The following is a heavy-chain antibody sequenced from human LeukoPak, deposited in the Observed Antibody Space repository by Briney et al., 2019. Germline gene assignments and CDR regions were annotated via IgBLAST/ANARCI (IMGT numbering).Heavy chain of an antibody. D-gene: IGHD2-2*01. CDR2: ISWNSGGI. Sequence: GGSLRLSCAASGFTFDDYAMHWVRQAPGKGLEWVSGISWNSGGIGYADSVKGRFTISRDNAKNSLYLQMNSLRAEDTAVYYCARDPGGYCSSTSCYAYYFDYWGQGTLVTVSS. V-gene: IGHV3-9*01. CDR1: GFTFDDYA. J-gene: IGHJ4*02. CDR3: ARDPGGYCSSTSCYAYYFDY.